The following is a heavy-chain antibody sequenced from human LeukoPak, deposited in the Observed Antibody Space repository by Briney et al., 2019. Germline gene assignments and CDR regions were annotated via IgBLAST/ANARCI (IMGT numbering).Heavy chain of an antibody. CDR1: GYTFTAYY. Sequence: ASVRVSCKASGYTFTAYYMHWVRQAPGQGLERMGWINPNTGATNYALKFQGRVTMTRDTSINTAYMDLSRLTSGDTALYYCARDDNFQFDSWGQGTLVTVSS. V-gene: IGHV1-2*02. J-gene: IGHJ4*02. D-gene: IGHD1-1*01. CDR2: INPNTGAT. CDR3: ARDDNFQFDS.